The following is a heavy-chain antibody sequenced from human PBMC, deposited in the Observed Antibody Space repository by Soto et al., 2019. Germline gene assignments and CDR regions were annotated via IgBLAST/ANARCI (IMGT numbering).Heavy chain of an antibody. CDR3: ARDVPPADN. Sequence: QVQLLQSGAEVKKPAASVKVSCKASGYTFTSYAIIWVRQAPGQGLEWMGWISAYNGNTNYAQKLQGRVTMTTETTTSTAYMELRSLGSDDTPVYYCARDVPPADNWGQGTLVSVYS. CDR1: GYTFTSYA. CDR2: ISAYNGNT. V-gene: IGHV1-18*01. J-gene: IGHJ4*02.